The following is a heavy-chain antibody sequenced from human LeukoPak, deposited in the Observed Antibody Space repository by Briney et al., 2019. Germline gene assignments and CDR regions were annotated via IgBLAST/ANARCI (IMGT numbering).Heavy chain of an antibody. Sequence: ASVKVSCKASGYTFTGYYMHWVRQAPGQGLEWMGWINPNSGGTNYAQKFQGWVTMTRDTSISTAYMELSRLRSDDTAVYYCARGGVVYRASANNWFDPWGQGTLVTVSS. CDR3: ARGGVVYRASANNWFDP. CDR1: GYTFTGYY. CDR2: INPNSGGT. V-gene: IGHV1-2*04. D-gene: IGHD1-14*01. J-gene: IGHJ5*02.